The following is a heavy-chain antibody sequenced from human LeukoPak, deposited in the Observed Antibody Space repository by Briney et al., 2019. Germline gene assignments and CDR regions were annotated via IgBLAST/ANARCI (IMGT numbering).Heavy chain of an antibody. CDR1: GYTFTGYY. CDR3: ARDQTWRRAFDI. D-gene: IGHD3-3*01. Sequence: GASVKVSCKASGYTFTGYYMHWVRQAPGQGLEWMGIINPSGGSTSYAQKFQGRVTMTRDMSTSTVYMELSSLRSEDTAVYYCARDQTWRRAFDIWGQGTMVTVSS. CDR2: INPSGGST. V-gene: IGHV1-46*01. J-gene: IGHJ3*02.